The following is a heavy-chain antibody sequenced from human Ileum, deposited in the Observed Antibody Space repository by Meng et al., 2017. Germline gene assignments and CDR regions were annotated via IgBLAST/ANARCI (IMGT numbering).Heavy chain of an antibody. V-gene: IGHV4-31*03. CDR1: GGSVSDGDYY. D-gene: IGHD3-22*01. CDR3: ARVYYDSSGLNWFDS. Sequence: PLQGSGPGLVKPSPPLSLPCTVSGGSVSDGDYYWSWVRQHPGKGLECIGHMYSSGNAYYNPSLKSRVSMSVDTSKNQFSVRLSSVTAADTAIYYCARVYYDSSGLNWFDSWGQGTLVTVFS. CDR2: MYSSGNA. J-gene: IGHJ5*01.